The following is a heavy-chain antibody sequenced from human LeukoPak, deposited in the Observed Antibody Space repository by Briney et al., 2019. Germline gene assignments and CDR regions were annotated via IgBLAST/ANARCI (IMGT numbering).Heavy chain of an antibody. V-gene: IGHV1-69*04. J-gene: IGHJ4*02. CDR3: ASVEIGYCSGGSCYPRY. CDR1: GGTFSSYA. D-gene: IGHD2-15*01. CDR2: IIPILGIA. Sequence: GASVKVSCKASGGTFSSYAISWVRQAPGQGLEWMGRIIPILGIANYAQKFQGRVTITADKYTSTAYMELSSLRSEDTAVYYCASVEIGYCSGGSCYPRYWGQGTLVTVSS.